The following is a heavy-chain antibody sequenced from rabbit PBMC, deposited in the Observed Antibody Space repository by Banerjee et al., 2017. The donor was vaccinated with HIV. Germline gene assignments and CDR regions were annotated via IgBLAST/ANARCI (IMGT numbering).Heavy chain of an antibody. J-gene: IGHJ4*01. CDR1: GFDFSSYG. CDR3: ARDGSSTGQYFEL. CDR2: IDGIGSGST. Sequence: QEQLVESGGGLVQPGGSLKLSCKASGFDFSSYGVSWVRQAPGKGLEWIGYIDGIGSGSTYYATWAKGRFTISKTSSTTVTLQMTSLTAADTATYFCARDGSSTGQYFELWGQGTLVTVS. D-gene: IGHD8-1*01. V-gene: IGHV1S45*01.